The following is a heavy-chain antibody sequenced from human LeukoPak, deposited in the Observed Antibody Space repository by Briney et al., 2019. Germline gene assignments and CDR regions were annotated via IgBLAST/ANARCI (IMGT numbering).Heavy chain of an antibody. J-gene: IGHJ4*02. CDR3: ARGTAAGRREFNFDY. CDR2: ISSSSSYT. Sequence: GGSLRLSCAASGFTFSDYYMSWIRQAPGKGLEWVSYISSSSSYTNYADSVKGRFTISRDNAKNSLYLQMNSLRAEDTAVYYCARGTAAGRREFNFDYWGQGTLVTVSS. CDR1: GFTFSDYY. D-gene: IGHD6-13*01. V-gene: IGHV3-11*05.